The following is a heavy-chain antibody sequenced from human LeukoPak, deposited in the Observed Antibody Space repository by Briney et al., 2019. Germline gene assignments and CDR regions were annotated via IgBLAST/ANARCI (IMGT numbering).Heavy chain of an antibody. Sequence: SETLSLTCTVSGGSISSGDYYWSWIRQPPGKGLEWIAYMYYSGSTYYNPSLKSRVTMSADTSKNELSLKLSSVTAADTAVYYCARPYYYDSRIDPWGQGILVTVSS. CDR2: MYYSGST. J-gene: IGHJ5*02. D-gene: IGHD3-22*01. CDR3: ARPYYYDSRIDP. CDR1: GGSISSGDYY. V-gene: IGHV4-30-4*01.